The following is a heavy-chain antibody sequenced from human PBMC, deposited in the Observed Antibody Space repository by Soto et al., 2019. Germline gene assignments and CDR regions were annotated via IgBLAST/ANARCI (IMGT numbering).Heavy chain of an antibody. D-gene: IGHD5-12*01. CDR1: GFIFSSFA. Sequence: PGGSLRLSCAASGFIFSSFALHWVRQAPGKGLEWVAVIRYDGTEKYNGDSVKGRFTISRDNSKNTVYLEMTSLKAEDTAVYYCARDFTQVDPLDFWGQGTMVTVYS. CDR2: IRYDGTEK. CDR3: ARDFTQVDPLDF. J-gene: IGHJ4*02. V-gene: IGHV3-33*01.